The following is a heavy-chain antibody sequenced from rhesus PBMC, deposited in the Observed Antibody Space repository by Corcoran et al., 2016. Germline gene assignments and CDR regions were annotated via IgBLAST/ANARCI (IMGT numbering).Heavy chain of an antibody. J-gene: IGHJ5-1*01. D-gene: IGHD6-37*01. CDR2: ISGSSGST. V-gene: IGHV4S5*01. CDR3: ARTGGRVALDV. CDR1: GYSITSTS. Sequence: QVQLQESGPGLVKPSATLSLNCSVSGYSITSTSWRWFRPPPGKGLEWIGYISGSSGSTYYNPSIKSRVTISTDTSKNQIFLKLSAVTSADTAVYYCARTGGRVALDVWGPVVLVSVSS.